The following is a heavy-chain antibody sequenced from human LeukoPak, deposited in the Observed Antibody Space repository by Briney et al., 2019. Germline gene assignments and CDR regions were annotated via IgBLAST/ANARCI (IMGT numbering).Heavy chain of an antibody. CDR3: ASFLSETGSYDY. CDR2: ISPYNGNT. CDR1: GYTFTSTG. V-gene: IGHV1-8*01. D-gene: IGHD3-9*01. Sequence: ASVKVSCKASGYTFTSTGINWVRQAPGQGLEWMAWISPYNGNTKYARKFQGRVTMTRNTSISTAYMELSSLRSEDTAVYYCASFLSETGSYDYWGQGTLVTVSS. J-gene: IGHJ4*02.